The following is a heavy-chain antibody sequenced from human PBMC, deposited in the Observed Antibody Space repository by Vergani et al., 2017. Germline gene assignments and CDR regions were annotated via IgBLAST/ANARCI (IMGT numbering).Heavy chain of an antibody. CDR1: GGSISSGGYS. D-gene: IGHD1-26*01. Sequence: QLQLQESSSGLVKPSQTLSLTCAVSGGSISSGGYSWSWIRQPPGKGLEWIGYIYHSGSTYYNPSLKSRVTISVDRSKNQFSLKLSSVSAADTAVYYCARLSRANYYYYMDVWGKGTTVTVSS. J-gene: IGHJ6*03. V-gene: IGHV4-30-2*01. CDR2: IYHSGST. CDR3: ARLSRANYYYYMDV.